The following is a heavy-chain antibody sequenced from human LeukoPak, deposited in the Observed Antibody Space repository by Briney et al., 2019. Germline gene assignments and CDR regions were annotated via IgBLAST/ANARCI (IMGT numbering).Heavy chain of an antibody. CDR3: ARRVRYCSSTSCYPGYYYYYMDV. Sequence: PGGSLRLSCAASGFTFSSYGMHWVRQAPGKGLERVAVIWYDGSNKYYADSVKGRFTISRDNSKNTLYLQMNSLRAEDTAVYYCARRVRYCSSTSCYPGYYYYYMDVWGKGTTVTVSS. J-gene: IGHJ6*03. D-gene: IGHD2-2*01. CDR2: IWYDGSNK. CDR1: GFTFSSYG. V-gene: IGHV3-33*01.